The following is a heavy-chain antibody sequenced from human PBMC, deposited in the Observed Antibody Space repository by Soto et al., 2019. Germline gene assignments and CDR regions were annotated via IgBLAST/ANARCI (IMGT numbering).Heavy chain of an antibody. V-gene: IGHV1-58*01. D-gene: IGHD3-22*01. CDR3: AAGFTRGTYYYDSSGYYRNWFDP. CDR1: GFTFTSSA. J-gene: IGHJ5*02. Sequence: SVKVSCKASGFTFTSSAVQWVRQARGQRLEWIGWIVVGSGNTNYAQKFQERVTITRDMSTSTAYMELSSLRSEDTAVYYCAAGFTRGTYYYDSSGYYRNWFDPWGQGTLVTVSS. CDR2: IVVGSGNT.